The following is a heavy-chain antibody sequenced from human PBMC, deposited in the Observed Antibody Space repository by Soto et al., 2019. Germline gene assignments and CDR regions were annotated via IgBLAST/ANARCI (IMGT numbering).Heavy chain of an antibody. J-gene: IGHJ6*02. V-gene: IGHV4-4*07. CDR3: ARDGVGPHGMDV. D-gene: IGHD2-8*01. Sequence: QVQLQVSDPRLLKPSETLSLTCTVSGASVTSYYLSWIRQPAGKGLDWIGRIYTSGNTDYNPSLKSRVTLSLETSQNQVSLKLSSVTAADTAIYYCARDGVGPHGMDVWGQGTTVTVSS. CDR2: IYTSGNT. CDR1: GASVTSYY.